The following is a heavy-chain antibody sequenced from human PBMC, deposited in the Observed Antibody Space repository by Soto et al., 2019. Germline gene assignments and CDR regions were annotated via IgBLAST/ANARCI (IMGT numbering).Heavy chain of an antibody. CDR2: IIPIFGTA. Sequence: ASVKVSCKASGGTFSSYAISWVRQAPGQGLEWMGGIIPIFGTANYAQKFQGRVTITADESTSTAYMELSSLRSEDTAVYYCAGCSGGSCYYYYYGMDVWGQGTTVTVSS. D-gene: IGHD2-15*01. J-gene: IGHJ6*02. V-gene: IGHV1-69*13. CDR1: GGTFSSYA. CDR3: AGCSGGSCYYYYYGMDV.